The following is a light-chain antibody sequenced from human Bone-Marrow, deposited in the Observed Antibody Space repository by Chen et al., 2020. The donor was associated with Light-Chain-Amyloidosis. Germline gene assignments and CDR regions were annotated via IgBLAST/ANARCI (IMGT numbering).Light chain of an antibody. J-gene: IGLJ2*01. CDR2: RDT. CDR3: QSADSSGTYEVI. CDR1: DLPTKY. V-gene: IGLV3-25*03. Sequence: SYELTQPPSVSGSPVQTARITCSGDDLPTKYAYWYQQKPGQAPVLVIHRDTERPSVISERFSGSSSGTTATLTISGVQAEDEADYHCQSADSSGTYEVIFGGGTKLTVL.